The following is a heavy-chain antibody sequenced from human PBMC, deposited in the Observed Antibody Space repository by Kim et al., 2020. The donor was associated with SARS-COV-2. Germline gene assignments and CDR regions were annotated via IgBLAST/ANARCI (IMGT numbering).Heavy chain of an antibody. D-gene: IGHD2-15*01. J-gene: IGHJ3*02. V-gene: IGHV3-9*01. Sequence: GDSAKGRFTNTRDNAKNSLFLQLNSLRPEDTACYYCAKEGYSGRRSFEIWGQGTLVTVSP. CDR3: AKEGYSGRRSFEI.